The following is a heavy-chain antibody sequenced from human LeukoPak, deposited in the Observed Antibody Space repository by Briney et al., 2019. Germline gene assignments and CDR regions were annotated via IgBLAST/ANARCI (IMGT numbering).Heavy chain of an antibody. V-gene: IGHV3-21*01. Sequence: GGSLRLSCAASGFTFSDYNMRWIRQAPGKGLEWVSSISSSSSYIYYADSVKGRFTISRDNAKNSLYLQMNSLRAEDTAVYYCARDLFGVSTTLEGWFDPWGQGTLVTVSS. CDR3: ARDLFGVSTTLEGWFDP. CDR1: GFTFSDYN. CDR2: ISSSSSYI. D-gene: IGHD3-10*02. J-gene: IGHJ5*02.